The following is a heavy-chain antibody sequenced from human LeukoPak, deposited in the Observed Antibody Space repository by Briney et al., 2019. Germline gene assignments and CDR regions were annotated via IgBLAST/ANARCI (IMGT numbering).Heavy chain of an antibody. CDR3: ARVGDSSGYYHRGDAFDI. V-gene: IGHV3-7*01. D-gene: IGHD3-22*01. CDR1: GFTFSSYW. J-gene: IGHJ3*02. Sequence: GGSLRLSCAASGFTFSSYWMSWVRQAPGKGLEWVANIKQDGSEKYYVDSVKGRFTISRDNAKNSLYLQMNSLRAEDTAVYYCARVGDSSGYYHRGDAFDIWGQGTMVTVSS. CDR2: IKQDGSEK.